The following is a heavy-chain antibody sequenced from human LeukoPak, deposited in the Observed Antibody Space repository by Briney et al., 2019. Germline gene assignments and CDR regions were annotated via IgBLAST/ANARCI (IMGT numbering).Heavy chain of an antibody. CDR2: ISGSGGST. V-gene: IGHV3-23*01. CDR3: AKDLEDYYDSSGFDY. J-gene: IGHJ4*02. Sequence: TGGSLRLSCAASGFTFSSYAMGWVRQAPGKGLEWVSAISGSGGSTYYADSVKGRFTISRDNSKNTLYLQMNSLRAEDTAVYYCAKDLEDYYDSSGFDYWGQGTLVTVSS. D-gene: IGHD3-22*01. CDR1: GFTFSSYA.